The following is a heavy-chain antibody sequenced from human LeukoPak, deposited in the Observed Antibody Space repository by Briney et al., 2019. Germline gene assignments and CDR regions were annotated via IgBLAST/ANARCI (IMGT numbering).Heavy chain of an antibody. D-gene: IGHD5-18*01. J-gene: IGHJ4*02. V-gene: IGHV4-39*01. CDR3: ARHGHSYGYVDY. Sequence: SQTLSLTCSVSRDSISSGSYDWGSIRQPPGKGLEWIASIYYTGSTYYNPSVKSRVAISEDKSKNQFSLRLSSVSAADTAVYYCARHGHSYGYVDYWGQGTLVTVSS. CDR1: RDSISSGSYD. CDR2: IYYTGST.